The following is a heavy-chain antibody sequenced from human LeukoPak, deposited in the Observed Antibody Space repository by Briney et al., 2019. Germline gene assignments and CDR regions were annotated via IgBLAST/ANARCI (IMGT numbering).Heavy chain of an antibody. V-gene: IGHV3-7*01. D-gene: IGHD6-25*01. CDR2: IKQDGNEK. J-gene: IGHJ4*02. CDR1: GFTFSSYW. Sequence: GGSLRLSCAASGFTFSSYWMSWVRQAPGKGLEWVANIKQDGNEKYYVDSVKGRFTISRDNAKNSLYLQMNSLRAEDMAVYYCARDGLASSGCPDYWGQGALVTVSS. CDR3: ARDGLASSGCPDY.